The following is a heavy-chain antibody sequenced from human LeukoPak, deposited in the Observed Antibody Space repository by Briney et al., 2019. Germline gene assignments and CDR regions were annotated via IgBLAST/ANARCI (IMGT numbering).Heavy chain of an antibody. CDR1: GGSISSGGYY. CDR3: ASGGYCSGGSCYKEGPNWFDP. Sequence: SETLSLTCTVSGGSISSGGYYWSWIRQHPGKGLEWIGSIYYSGSTYYNPSLKSRVTISVDTSKNQFSLKLSSVTAADTAVYYCASGGYCSGGSCYKEGPNWFDPWGQGTLVTVSS. V-gene: IGHV4-31*03. D-gene: IGHD2-15*01. J-gene: IGHJ5*02. CDR2: IYYSGST.